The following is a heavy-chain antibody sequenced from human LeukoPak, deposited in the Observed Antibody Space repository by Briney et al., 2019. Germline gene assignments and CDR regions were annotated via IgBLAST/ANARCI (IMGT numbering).Heavy chain of an antibody. J-gene: IGHJ4*02. V-gene: IGHV3-21*01. D-gene: IGHD3-9*01. CDR3: ARGYFDWLGYFDY. CDR2: ISSSSSYI. CDR1: GFTFSSYS. Sequence: GASLRLSCAASGFTFSSYSMNWVRQAPGKGLEWVSSISSSSSYIYYADSVKGRFTISRDNAKNSLYLQMNSLRAEDTAVYYCARGYFDWLGYFDYWGQGTLVTVSS.